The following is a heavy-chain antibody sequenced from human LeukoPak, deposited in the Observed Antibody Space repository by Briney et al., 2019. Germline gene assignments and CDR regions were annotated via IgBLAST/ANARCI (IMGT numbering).Heavy chain of an antibody. CDR2: ITCTTGNT. J-gene: IGHJ4*02. CDR3: AKGTLGSCSGARCYPFDY. D-gene: IGHD2-15*01. CDR1: GFTFSAYA. Sequence: PGGSLRLSCGASGFTFSAYAMNWVRQAPGKEMEWVSSITCTTGNTYVAESVKGRFTISRDNSRNTLYLQMNSLRAEDTAIYYCAKGTLGSCSGARCYPFDYWGQGALVTASS. V-gene: IGHV3-23*01.